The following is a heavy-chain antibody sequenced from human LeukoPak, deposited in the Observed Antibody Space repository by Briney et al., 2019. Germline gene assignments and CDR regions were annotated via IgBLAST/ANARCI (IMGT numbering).Heavy chain of an antibody. V-gene: IGHV3-23*01. CDR3: AKRVEYCSSTSCFYYFDY. D-gene: IGHD2-2*01. J-gene: IGHJ4*02. Sequence: GGSLRLSCAASGFTFSSYAMSWVRQAPGKGLEWVSAISGSGGSTYYADSVKGRFTISRDNSKNTLYLQMNSLRAEDTAVYYCAKRVEYCSSTSCFYYFDYWGQGTLVTVSS. CDR2: ISGSGGST. CDR1: GFTFSSYA.